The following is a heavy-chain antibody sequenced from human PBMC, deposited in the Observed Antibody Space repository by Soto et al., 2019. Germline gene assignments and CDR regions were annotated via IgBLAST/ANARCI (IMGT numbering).Heavy chain of an antibody. V-gene: IGHV3-74*01. J-gene: IGHJ4*02. Sequence: GGSLRLSCAASGFTFSSYWMHWVRQAPGKGLVWVSRINSVGSSTSYADSVKGRFTISRDNAKNTLYLQMNSLRAEDTAVYYCARASTRWLQFYYFDYWGQGTLVTVSS. CDR2: INSVGSST. CDR3: ARASTRWLQFYYFDY. CDR1: GFTFSSYW. D-gene: IGHD5-12*01.